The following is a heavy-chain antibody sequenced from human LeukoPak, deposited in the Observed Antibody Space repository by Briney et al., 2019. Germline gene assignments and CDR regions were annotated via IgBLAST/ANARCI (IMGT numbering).Heavy chain of an antibody. CDR2: ISGSGGST. J-gene: IGHJ5*02. CDR1: GFTFSSYA. D-gene: IGHD3-3*01. Sequence: PGGSLRLSCAASGFTFSSYAMSWVRQAPGKGLEWVSAISGSGGSTYYADSVKGRFTISRDNSKNTLYLQMNSLRAEDTAVYYCAKGSYDFWSGSNWFDPWGQGTLVTVSP. V-gene: IGHV3-23*01. CDR3: AKGSYDFWSGSNWFDP.